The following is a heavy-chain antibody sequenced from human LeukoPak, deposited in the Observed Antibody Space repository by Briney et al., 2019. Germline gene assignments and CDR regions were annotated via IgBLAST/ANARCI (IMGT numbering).Heavy chain of an antibody. V-gene: IGHV3-33*01. D-gene: IGHD1-26*01. J-gene: IGHJ3*02. Sequence: GRSLRLSCAASGFTFSSYGMHWVRQAPGKGLEGVAVIWYDGSNKYYADSVKGRFTISRDNSKNTLYLQMNSLRAEDTAVYYCARSPRKGVGAFDIWGQGTMVTVSS. CDR2: IWYDGSNK. CDR3: ARSPRKGVGAFDI. CDR1: GFTFSSYG.